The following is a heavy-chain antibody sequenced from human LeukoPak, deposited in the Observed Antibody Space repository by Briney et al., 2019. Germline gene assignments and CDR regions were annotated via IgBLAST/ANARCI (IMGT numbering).Heavy chain of an antibody. CDR2: ISGDGTST. CDR3: AKARYDILTGYYNWFDS. CDR1: GFTFDDYA. J-gene: IGHJ5*01. Sequence: GGSLRLSCAASGFTFDDYAMHWVRQAPGPGLEWVSLISGDGTSTYYADSVKGRFTISRDNSKNSLHLQMNSRRTEDTAFYYCAKARYDILTGYYNWFDSWGQGTLVTVSS. V-gene: IGHV3-43*02. D-gene: IGHD3-9*01.